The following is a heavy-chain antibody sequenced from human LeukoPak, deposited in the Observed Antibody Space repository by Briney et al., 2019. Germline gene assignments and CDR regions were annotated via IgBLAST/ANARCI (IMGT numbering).Heavy chain of an antibody. V-gene: IGHV4-38-2*02. J-gene: IGHJ6*03. CDR1: GYSISSGYY. D-gene: IGHD6-13*01. Sequence: PSETLSLTCTVSGYSISSGYYWGWIRQPPGKGLEWIGSIYHSGSTYYNPSLKSRATISVDTSKNQFSLKLSSVTAADTAVYYCAREAGQNYYYYYYMDVWGKGTTVTVSS. CDR2: IYHSGST. CDR3: AREAGQNYYYYYYMDV.